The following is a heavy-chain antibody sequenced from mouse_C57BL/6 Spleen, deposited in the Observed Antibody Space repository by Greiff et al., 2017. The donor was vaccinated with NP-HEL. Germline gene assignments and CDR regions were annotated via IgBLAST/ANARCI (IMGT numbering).Heavy chain of an antibody. CDR3: ARWGGRGY. J-gene: IGHJ2*01. V-gene: IGHV1-42*01. D-gene: IGHD3-3*01. CDR2: INPSTGGT. CDR1: GYSFTGYY. Sequence: EVQLQQSGPELVKPGASVKISCKASGYSFTGYYMNWVKQSPEKSLEWIGEINPSTGGTTYNQKFKAKATLTVDKSSSTAYMQLKSLTSEDSAVYYLARWGGRGYWGQGTTLTVSS.